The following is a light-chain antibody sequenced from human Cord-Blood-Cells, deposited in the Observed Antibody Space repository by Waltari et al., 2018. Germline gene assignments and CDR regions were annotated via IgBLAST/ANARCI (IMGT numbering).Light chain of an antibody. J-gene: IGLJ1*01. Sequence: QSVLTQPPSVSGAPGQRVTISCTGGSSNIGAGYDVHWYQQLPGTAPKLLIYGNSNRPSWVPDRFSGSKSGTSASLAITGLQAEDEADYYCQSYDSSLSGLYVFGTGTKVTVL. CDR2: GNS. CDR1: SSNIGAGYD. CDR3: QSYDSSLSGLYV. V-gene: IGLV1-40*01.